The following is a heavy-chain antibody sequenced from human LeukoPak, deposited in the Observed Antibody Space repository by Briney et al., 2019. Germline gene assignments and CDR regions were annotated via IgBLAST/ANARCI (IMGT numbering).Heavy chain of an antibody. Sequence: SETLSLTCNVSRGSISSGGHYWSWIRQRPGKGLEWMGYTYFTGSAYYNPSLQSRLIISADTSMTQFSLRLRSVTAADTAVYYCARVSFTYGPLDSWGPGILVTVSS. D-gene: IGHD4-17*01. V-gene: IGHV4-31*03. CDR2: TYFTGSA. CDR1: RGSISSGGHY. CDR3: ARVSFTYGPLDS. J-gene: IGHJ4*02.